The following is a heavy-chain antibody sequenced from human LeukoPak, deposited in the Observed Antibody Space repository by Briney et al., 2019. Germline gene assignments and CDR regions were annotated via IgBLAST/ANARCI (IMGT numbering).Heavy chain of an antibody. CDR3: ASPQDQTHRGDFDI. CDR2: ISSSSSYT. V-gene: IGHV3-11*06. Sequence: GGSLRLSCAASGFTFSDYYMSWIRQAPGKGLEWVSYISSSSSYTNYADSVKGRFTISRDNAKNSLYLQMNSLRAEDTAVYYCASPQDQTHRGDFDIWGQGTMVTVSS. D-gene: IGHD3-10*01. CDR1: GFTFSDYY. J-gene: IGHJ3*02.